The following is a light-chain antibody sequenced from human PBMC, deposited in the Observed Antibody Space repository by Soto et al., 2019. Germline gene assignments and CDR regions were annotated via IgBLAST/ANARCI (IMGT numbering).Light chain of an antibody. CDR3: MQTKQLPVT. CDR2: EVS. J-gene: IGKJ1*01. V-gene: IGKV2D-29*01. Sequence: IVMAQTPLSLSVTPGQPASISCRSSQSLLHSDGKTYLYWYLQRPGQXPRLXIYEVSNRFAGVPDRFSGSGSGTDLTMKISRVESDDGGLYVCMQTKQLPVTFGQGTKVDIK. CDR1: QSLLHSDGKTY.